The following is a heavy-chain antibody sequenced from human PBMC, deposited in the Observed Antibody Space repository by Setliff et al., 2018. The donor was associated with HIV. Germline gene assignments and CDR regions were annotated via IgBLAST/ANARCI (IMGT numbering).Heavy chain of an antibody. CDR1: GYTFSNYD. CDR3: ARGRYSSGLTDY. J-gene: IGHJ4*02. Sequence: PGPPVKVSCKASGYTFSNYDINWVRQATGQGLEWMGWMNPKSGNSGHAQKFQGRITMTRNTSITTAYMELISLKSEDTAVYYCARGRYSSGLTDYWGQGTLVTVSS. V-gene: IGHV1-8*02. CDR2: MNPKSGNS. D-gene: IGHD6-19*01.